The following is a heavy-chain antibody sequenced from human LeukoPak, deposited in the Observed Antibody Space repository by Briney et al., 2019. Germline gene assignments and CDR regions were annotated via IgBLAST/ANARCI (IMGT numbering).Heavy chain of an antibody. CDR3: ARDHQGYCSGGSCYSGFDP. D-gene: IGHD2-15*01. Sequence: PGRSLRLSCAASGFTFSSYAMHWVRQAPGKGLEWVAVISYDGSNKYYADSVKGRFTISRDNSKNTLYLQMNSLRAEDTAVYYCARDHQGYCSGGSCYSGFDPWGQRTLVTVSS. J-gene: IGHJ5*02. CDR1: GFTFSSYA. CDR2: ISYDGSNK. V-gene: IGHV3-30*04.